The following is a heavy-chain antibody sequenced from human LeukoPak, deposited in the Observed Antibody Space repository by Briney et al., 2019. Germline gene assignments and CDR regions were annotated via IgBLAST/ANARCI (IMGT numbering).Heavy chain of an antibody. CDR2: IRQDGSEK. V-gene: IGHV3-7*04. D-gene: IGHD3-10*01. CDR3: ARDARGDGFDI. CDR1: GFTFSSFW. Sequence: GGSLRLSCAASGFTFSSFWMTWVRQAPGKGLEWVANIRQDGSEKYYVDSVEGRFTISRDNPKNSLYLQMNSLRAEDTAVYYCARDARGDGFDIWGQGTMVTVSS. J-gene: IGHJ3*02.